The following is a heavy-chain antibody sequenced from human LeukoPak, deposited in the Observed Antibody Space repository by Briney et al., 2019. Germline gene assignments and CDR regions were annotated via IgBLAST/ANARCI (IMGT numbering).Heavy chain of an antibody. V-gene: IGHV4-39*01. CDR2: IYYGENT. Sequence: PSETLSLTCTVSGGSISSSSYYWGWIRQPPGKGLEWIGNIYYGENTYYNPSLKSRVTIPIDTSKNQFYLKLSSLTAADTAVYYCARRDDSSGYHKIFDYWGPGTLVTVSS. D-gene: IGHD3-22*01. CDR1: GGSISSSSYY. J-gene: IGHJ4*02. CDR3: ARRDDSSGYHKIFDY.